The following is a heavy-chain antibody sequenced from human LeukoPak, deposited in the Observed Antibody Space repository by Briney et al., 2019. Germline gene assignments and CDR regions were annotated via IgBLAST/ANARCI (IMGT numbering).Heavy chain of an antibody. D-gene: IGHD1-26*01. J-gene: IGHJ4*02. CDR1: GGSISSSRYY. CDR3: ARAGGSYANFDY. Sequence: PSETLSLTCTVSGGSISSSRYYGGWIRQPPGKGLEWIGSKYYSGSTYYNPSLKNRVTISVDTSKNQFSLKLSSVTAADTAVYYCARAGGSYANFDYWGQGTLVTVSS. V-gene: IGHV4-39*07. CDR2: KYYSGST.